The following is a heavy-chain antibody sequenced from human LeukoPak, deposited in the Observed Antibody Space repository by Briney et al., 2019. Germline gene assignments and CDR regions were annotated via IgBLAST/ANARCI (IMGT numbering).Heavy chain of an antibody. J-gene: IGHJ3*02. D-gene: IGHD2-15*01. CDR2: ISYDGSNK. CDR3: ARVSTLPYWWELSGAFDI. V-gene: IGHV3-30-3*01. Sequence: GGSLRLSWAASGFTFSSYAMHWVSQAPGKWLEWVAVISYDGSNKYYADSVKGRFTISKDNSKNTLYLQMNSLRAEDTAVYYCARVSTLPYWWELSGAFDIWGQGTMVTVSS. CDR1: GFTFSSYA.